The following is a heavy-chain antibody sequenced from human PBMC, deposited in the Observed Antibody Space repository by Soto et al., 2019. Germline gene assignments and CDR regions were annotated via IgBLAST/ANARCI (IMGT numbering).Heavy chain of an antibody. V-gene: IGHV4-31*03. D-gene: IGHD6-13*01. CDR2: IYYSGST. J-gene: IGHJ5*02. CDR1: GGSISSGGYY. CDR3: ARAGQQLGPRSWFDP. Sequence: SETRSLTCTVSGGSISSGGYYWSWLRQHPGKGLEWIGYIYYSGSTYYNPSLKSRVTISVDTSKNQFSLKLSSVTAADTAVYYCARAGQQLGPRSWFDPWGQGTLVTVSS.